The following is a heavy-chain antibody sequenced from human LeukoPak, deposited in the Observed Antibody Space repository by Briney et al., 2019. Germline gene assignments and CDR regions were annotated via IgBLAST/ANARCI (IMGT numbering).Heavy chain of an antibody. Sequence: GASVKVSCKASGYTFTSYDINWVRQATGQGLEWMGWMNPNSGNTGYAQKFQGRVTMTRNTSISTAYMELSSLRSEDTAVYYCARVVDFWSGYYTPGYMDAWGKGTTVTVSS. CDR1: GYTFTSYD. V-gene: IGHV1-8*01. CDR3: ARVVDFWSGYYTPGYMDA. D-gene: IGHD3-3*01. J-gene: IGHJ6*03. CDR2: MNPNSGNT.